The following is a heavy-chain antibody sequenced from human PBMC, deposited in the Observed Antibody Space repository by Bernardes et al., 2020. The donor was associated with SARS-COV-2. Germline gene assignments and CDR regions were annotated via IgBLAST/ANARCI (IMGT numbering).Heavy chain of an antibody. CDR3: AKDYGSGSSFFDY. Sequence: GGSLRLSCAASGFTFDGYAMYWVRQAPGKRLEWVSSISWNSGSIGYADSVKGRFTISRDNAKNSLYLQMNFLRAEDTALYYCAKDYGSGSSFFDYWGQGTLVTVSS. D-gene: IGHD3-10*01. J-gene: IGHJ4*02. CDR1: GFTFDGYA. V-gene: IGHV3-9*01. CDR2: ISWNSGSI.